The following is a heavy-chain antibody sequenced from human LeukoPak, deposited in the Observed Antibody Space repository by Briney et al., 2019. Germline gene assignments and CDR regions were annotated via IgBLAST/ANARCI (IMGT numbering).Heavy chain of an antibody. CDR3: AKFRYHSNDNNYLDFNY. V-gene: IGHV3-23*01. D-gene: IGHD3-22*01. CDR2: ISGSGGHT. J-gene: IGHJ4*02. CDR1: GFTFSSYA. Sequence: GGSLRLSCAASGFTFSSYAMGWVRQAPGKGPEWVSSISGSGGHTYFADSVKGRFTISRDNSKNTLDLQMSSLKVEDTAVYYCAKFRYHSNDNNYLDFNYWGQGTLVTVSS.